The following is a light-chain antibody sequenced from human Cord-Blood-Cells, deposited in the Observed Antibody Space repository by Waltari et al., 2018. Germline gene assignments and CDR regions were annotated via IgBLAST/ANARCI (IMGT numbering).Light chain of an antibody. Sequence: EIVLTQSPATLSLSPGERATLSCRASQSVSRYLAWYQQKPGQAPRRLIYDASNRATGIPARFSGSGSGTDFTLTIISLEPEDFAVYYCQQRSNSWTFGQGTKVEIK. J-gene: IGKJ1*01. V-gene: IGKV3-11*01. CDR3: QQRSNSWT. CDR2: DAS. CDR1: QSVSRY.